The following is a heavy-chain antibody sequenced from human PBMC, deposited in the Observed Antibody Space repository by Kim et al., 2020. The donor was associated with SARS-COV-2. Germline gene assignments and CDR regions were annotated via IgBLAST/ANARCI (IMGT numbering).Heavy chain of an antibody. CDR3: VKDIRRVPLATFGD. Sequence: GGSLRLSCAASGFIFDDYGMHWVRQAPGKGLEWVASIGWSSDSINYGDAVKGRFTVSRDNAKNFLYLEMNSLREEDMAIYYCVKDIRRVPLATFGDWGQGILVTVTS. CDR2: IGWSSDSI. D-gene: IGHD3-16*01. V-gene: IGHV3-9*03. CDR1: GFIFDDYG. J-gene: IGHJ4*02.